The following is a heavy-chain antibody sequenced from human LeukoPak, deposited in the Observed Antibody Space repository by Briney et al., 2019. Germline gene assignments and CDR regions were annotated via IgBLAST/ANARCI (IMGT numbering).Heavy chain of an antibody. CDR2: ISGDGGST. CDR3: AKDPADGYYFDY. J-gene: IGHJ4*02. Sequence: GGSLRLSCAASGFTLDDYAMHWVRQAPGKGLEWVSLISGDGGSTYYADSVKGRFTISRDNSKNSLYLQMNSLRTEDTALYYCAKDPADGYYFDYWGQGTLVTVSS. V-gene: IGHV3-43*02. CDR1: GFTLDDYA.